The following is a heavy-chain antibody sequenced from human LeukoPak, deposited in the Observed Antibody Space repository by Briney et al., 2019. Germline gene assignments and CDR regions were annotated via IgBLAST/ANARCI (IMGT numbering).Heavy chain of an antibody. J-gene: IGHJ4*02. Sequence: GASVKVSCKASGYTFTSYGISWVRQAPGKGLAGMGWISSYNGNTNYAQKLQGRVTMTTDTSTSTAYMELRSLRSDDTAVYYCARTWRFRSSGYYDYWGQGTLVTVAS. CDR1: GYTFTSYG. V-gene: IGHV1-18*01. D-gene: IGHD3-22*01. CDR3: ARTWRFRSSGYYDY. CDR2: ISSYNGNT.